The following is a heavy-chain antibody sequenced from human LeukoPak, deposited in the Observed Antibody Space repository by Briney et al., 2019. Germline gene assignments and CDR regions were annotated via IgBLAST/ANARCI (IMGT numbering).Heavy chain of an antibody. V-gene: IGHV3-49*04. CDR3: TRDLCSSTSCYAPFDY. CDR2: IRSKAYGGTT. D-gene: IGHD2-2*01. J-gene: IGHJ4*02. CDR1: GFTFGDYA. Sequence: PGRSLRLSCTASGFTFGDYAMSWVPQAPGKGLEGVAFIRSKAYGGTTEYAASVKGRFTISRDDSKSIAYLQMNSLKAEDTAVYYCTRDLCSSTSCYAPFDYWGQGTLVTVSS.